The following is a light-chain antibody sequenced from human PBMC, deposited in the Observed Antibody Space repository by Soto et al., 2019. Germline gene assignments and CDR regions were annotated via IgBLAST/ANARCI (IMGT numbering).Light chain of an antibody. J-gene: IGLJ1*01. CDR3: SSHTTSNTRV. V-gene: IGLV2-14*03. CDR2: EVS. Sequence: QSALTQPASVSGSPGQSIAISCTGTSSDVGAYDFVSWYQQHPDKAPKLLIYEVSNRPSGVSDRFSGSKSVNTATLTISGLQAEYEADYYCSSHTTSNTRVFVNGNKVTVL. CDR1: SSDVGAYDF.